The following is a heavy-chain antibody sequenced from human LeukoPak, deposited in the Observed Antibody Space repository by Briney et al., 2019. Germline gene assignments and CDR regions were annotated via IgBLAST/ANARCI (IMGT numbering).Heavy chain of an antibody. V-gene: IGHV3-7*04. CDR3: ARADSYGSILDY. J-gene: IGHJ4*02. CDR2: IDQYGRAK. Sequence: GSLRLSCAASGFTFSNYCMSWVRQAPGKGLEWVASIDQYGRAKYYVDSVRGRFTFSRDNTKNSLHLQMNSLRAEDTAVYYCARADSYGSILDYWGQGTRVIDSS. D-gene: IGHD5-18*01. CDR1: GFTFSNYC.